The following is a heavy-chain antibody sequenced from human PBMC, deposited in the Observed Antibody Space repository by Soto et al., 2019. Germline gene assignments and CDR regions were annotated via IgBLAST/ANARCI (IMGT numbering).Heavy chain of an antibody. CDR3: AKDLVTGTTDYYYGMDV. J-gene: IGHJ6*02. D-gene: IGHD1-7*01. Sequence: GSLRLSCAASGFTFSSYAMSWVRQAPGKGLEWVSAISGSGGSTYYADSVKGRFTTSRDNSKNTLYLQMNSLRAEDTAVYYCAKDLVTGTTDYYYGMDVWGQGTTVTVSS. V-gene: IGHV3-23*01. CDR1: GFTFSSYA. CDR2: ISGSGGST.